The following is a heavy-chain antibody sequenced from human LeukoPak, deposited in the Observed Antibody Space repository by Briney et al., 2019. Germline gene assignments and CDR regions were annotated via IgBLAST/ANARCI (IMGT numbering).Heavy chain of an antibody. D-gene: IGHD2-15*01. CDR2: IKQDGSEK. CDR3: AKAPVTSCRGAFCYPFDY. V-gene: IGHV3-7*01. J-gene: IGHJ4*02. Sequence: GGSLRLSCAASGFTFSSYWMSWVRQAPGKGLEWVANIKQDGSEKYYVDSVKGRFTISRDNAKNSLYLQMNSLRAEDTAVYYCAKAPVTSCRGAFCYPFDYWGQGTLVTVSS. CDR1: GFTFSSYW.